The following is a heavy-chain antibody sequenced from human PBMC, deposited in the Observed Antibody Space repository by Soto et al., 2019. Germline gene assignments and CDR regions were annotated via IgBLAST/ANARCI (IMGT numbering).Heavy chain of an antibody. CDR2: ISWNSGSI. CDR3: AKDIVSVNTGDAFDI. CDR1: GFTFDDYA. Sequence: EVQLVESGGGLVQPGRSLRLSCAASGFTFDDYAMHWVRQAPGKGLAWVSGISWNSGSIGYADSVKGRFTISSDNAKKTLYLTMTSLRAEDTALYYCAKDIVSVNTGDAFDIWGQGTMVTVSS. D-gene: IGHD4-17*01. J-gene: IGHJ3*02. V-gene: IGHV3-9*01.